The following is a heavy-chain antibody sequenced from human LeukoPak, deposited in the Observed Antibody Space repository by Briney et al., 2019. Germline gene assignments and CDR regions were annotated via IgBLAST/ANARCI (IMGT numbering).Heavy chain of an antibody. CDR3: AKGGTIVVVPAAIPFDY. CDR2: ISGGGAST. Sequence: PGGSLRLSCAASGFTFSNYPMSWVRQAPGKGLEWVSAISGGGASTYYTDSVKGRFTISRDNSKNTLYLQMNSLRAEDTAVYYCAKGGTIVVVPAAIPFDYWGQGTLVTVSS. V-gene: IGHV3-23*01. D-gene: IGHD2-2*02. J-gene: IGHJ4*02. CDR1: GFTFSNYP.